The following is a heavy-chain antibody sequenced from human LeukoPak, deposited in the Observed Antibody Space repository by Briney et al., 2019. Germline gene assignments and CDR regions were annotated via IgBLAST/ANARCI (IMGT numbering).Heavy chain of an antibody. CDR1: GGSFSGYY. D-gene: IGHD2-2*02. CDR3: ARGLRPVVPAAITGGWYFDL. V-gene: IGHV4-34*01. J-gene: IGHJ2*01. Sequence: SETLSLTCAVYGGSFSGYYWSWIRQPPGKGLEWIGEINHSGSTNYNPSLKSRVTISVDTSKNQFSLKLSSVTAADTAVYYCARGLRPVVPAAITGGWYFDLWGCGTLVTVSS. CDR2: INHSGST.